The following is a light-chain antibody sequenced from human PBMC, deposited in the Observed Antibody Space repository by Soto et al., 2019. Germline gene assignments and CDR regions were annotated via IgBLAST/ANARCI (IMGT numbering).Light chain of an antibody. J-gene: IGKJ4*01. CDR1: QGXSNX. Sequence: DVQMTQAPSSLSASVGDRVTITCRASQGXSNXLAWYQQKPGKVPQLLIYAASILQSGVPSRFSGSGSGTXXXXXXXXLXPEDVATXYXQKYNSAPRTFGGGTKVEIK. CDR3: QKYNSAPRT. CDR2: AAS. V-gene: IGKV1-27*01.